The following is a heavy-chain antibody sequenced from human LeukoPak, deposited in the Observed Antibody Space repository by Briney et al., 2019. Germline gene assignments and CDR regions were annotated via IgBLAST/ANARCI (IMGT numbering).Heavy chain of an antibody. Sequence: SETLSLTCTVSGGSISSSSYYWGWIRQPPGKGLEWIGSIYYSGSTYYNPSLKSRVTISVDTSKNQFSLKLSSVTAADTAVYYCARDPSGWDDAFDIWGQGTMVTVSS. J-gene: IGHJ3*02. D-gene: IGHD6-19*01. CDR1: GGSISSSSYY. V-gene: IGHV4-39*07. CDR2: IYYSGST. CDR3: ARDPSGWDDAFDI.